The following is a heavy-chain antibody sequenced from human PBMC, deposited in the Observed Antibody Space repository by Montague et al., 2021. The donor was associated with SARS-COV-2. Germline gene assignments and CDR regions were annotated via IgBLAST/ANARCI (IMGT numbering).Heavy chain of an antibody. Sequence: PALVKPTQTLTLTCTFSGISLSTSGVGVAWIRQPPGKALEWLALIYWDHDERYSPSMRSRLTITKDTSENQVVLRMTNMDPMDTATYYCAPLGFDSRSYYTPHNWFDPWGQGILVTVSS. CDR3: APLGFDSRSYYTPHNWFDP. D-gene: IGHD3-10*01. CDR2: IYWDHDE. CDR1: GISLSTSGVG. J-gene: IGHJ5*02. V-gene: IGHV2-5*02.